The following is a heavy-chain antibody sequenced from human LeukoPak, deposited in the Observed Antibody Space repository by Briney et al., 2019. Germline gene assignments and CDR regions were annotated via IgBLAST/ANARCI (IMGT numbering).Heavy chain of an antibody. CDR1: GGSISSSSYY. J-gene: IGHJ4*02. V-gene: IGHV4-39*01. CDR3: ARRDY. CDR2: IYYRGST. Sequence: PSETLSLTCTVSGGSISSSSYYWGWIRQPPGEGLEWIGSIYYRGSTYYNPSLKSRVTISVDTSKNQFSLKLSSVTAADTAVYYCARRDYWGQGTLVTVSS.